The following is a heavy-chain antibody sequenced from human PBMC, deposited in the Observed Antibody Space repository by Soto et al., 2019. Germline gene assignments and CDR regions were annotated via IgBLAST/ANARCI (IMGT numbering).Heavy chain of an antibody. J-gene: IGHJ6*02. CDR1: ALTFSSCS. Sequence: LRLYCAASALTFSSCSMNWVRQAPGKGLEWVSYISSSSSTIYYADSVKGRFTISRDNAKNSLYLQMNSLRAEDTAVYYCARGVEVWGRGTTVTVSS. CDR2: ISSSSSTI. V-gene: IGHV3-48*01. CDR3: ARGVEV.